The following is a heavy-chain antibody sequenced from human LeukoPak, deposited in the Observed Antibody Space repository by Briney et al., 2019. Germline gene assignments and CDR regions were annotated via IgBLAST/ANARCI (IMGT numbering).Heavy chain of an antibody. Sequence: ASVKVSCKASGYTFTSYGISWVRQAPGQGLEWMGWISAYNGNTNYAQKLQGRVTMTTDTSTSTAYMELRSLRSDDTAVYYCARGAGGKPYYYYGMDVWGQGTTVTVSS. CDR3: ARGAGGKPYYYYGMDV. J-gene: IGHJ6*02. CDR1: GYTFTSYG. CDR2: ISAYNGNT. D-gene: IGHD4-23*01. V-gene: IGHV1-18*01.